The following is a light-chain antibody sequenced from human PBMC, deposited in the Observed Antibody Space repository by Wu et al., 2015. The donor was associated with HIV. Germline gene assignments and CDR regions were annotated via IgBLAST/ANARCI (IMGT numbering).Light chain of an antibody. J-gene: IGKJ1*01. CDR1: QTINNY. CDR3: QQSYTTPWT. CDR2: AAS. Sequence: DIQMTQSPSSLSASTGDRVTITCRASQTINNYLSWYEQRPGKAPKLLIYAASSLQSGVPSRFSGSGSGTDFTLTISSLQPEDSATYYCQQSYTTPWTFGQGTKVEFK. V-gene: IGKV1-39*01.